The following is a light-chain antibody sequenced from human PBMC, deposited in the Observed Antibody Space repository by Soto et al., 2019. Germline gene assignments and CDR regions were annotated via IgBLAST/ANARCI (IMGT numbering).Light chain of an antibody. CDR3: CSYAGSYTLWV. CDR1: SSDVGGYNV. CDR2: DVS. Sequence: QSALTQPRSVSGSPGQSVTISCTGTSSDVGGYNVVSWYRQHPGKAPKLIIYDVSKRPSGVPDRFSGSKSGNTASLTISGLQAEDEADYHCCSYAGSYTLWVFGGGTKLTVL. J-gene: IGLJ3*02. V-gene: IGLV2-11*01.